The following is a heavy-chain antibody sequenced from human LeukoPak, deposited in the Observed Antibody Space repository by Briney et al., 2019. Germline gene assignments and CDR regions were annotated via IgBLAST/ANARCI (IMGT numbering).Heavy chain of an antibody. Sequence: SVKVSCKASGGTFSSYAISWVRQAPGQGLEWMGGIIPIFGTANYAQKFQGRVTITADESTSTAYMELSSLGSEDTAVYYCARVGSYGWRGYFDYWGQGTLVTVSS. V-gene: IGHV1-69*01. CDR2: IIPIFGTA. J-gene: IGHJ4*02. CDR3: ARVGSYGWRGYFDY. D-gene: IGHD5-18*01. CDR1: GGTFSSYA.